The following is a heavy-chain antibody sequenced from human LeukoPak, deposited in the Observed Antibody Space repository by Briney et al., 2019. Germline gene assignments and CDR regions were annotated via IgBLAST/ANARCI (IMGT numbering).Heavy chain of an antibody. D-gene: IGHD3-3*01. J-gene: IGHJ6*02. CDR2: ISDYNGNT. CDR1: GYTFTSYG. V-gene: IGHV1-18*01. Sequence: ASVKVSCKASGYTFTSYGISWVRQALGQGLEWMGWISDYNGNTNYAQKLQGRVTMTTDTSTSTAYMELRSLRSDDTAVYYCARDRSITIFGVVMAYYYYGMDVWGQGTTVTVSS. CDR3: ARDRSITIFGVVMAYYYYGMDV.